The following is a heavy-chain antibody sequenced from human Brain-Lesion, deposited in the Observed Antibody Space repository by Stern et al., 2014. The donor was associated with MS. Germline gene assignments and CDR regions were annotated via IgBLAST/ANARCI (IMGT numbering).Heavy chain of an antibody. Sequence: QVQLVQSGPGLVKPSETLSLTCTVSGGSISRSTYYWGWIRQPPGKGLEWIGNIYYSGTTYYDPSLKSRVTISVHAATTHFSLKLNSVPAADTAVYYCARLTGIIDSWGQGTLVAVSS. CDR1: GGSISRSTYY. J-gene: IGHJ4*02. V-gene: IGHV4-39*01. CDR3: ARLTGIIDS. D-gene: IGHD5-24*01. CDR2: IYYSGTT.